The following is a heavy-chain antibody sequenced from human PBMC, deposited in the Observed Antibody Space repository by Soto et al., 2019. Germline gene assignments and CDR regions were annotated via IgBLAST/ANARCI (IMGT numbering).Heavy chain of an antibody. Sequence: ASVKVSCKASGYTFSDSDITWLRQAAGQGLEWMGWVSANSGDTYYAQRLQGRFNMTWDTSLSTAYMEVGSLTTGDAAIYYCARCNPFNYAGFDVWGQGTTVTVSS. CDR2: VSANSGDT. CDR1: GYTFSDSD. J-gene: IGHJ6*02. V-gene: IGHV1-8*01. D-gene: IGHD3-16*01. CDR3: ARCNPFNYAGFDV.